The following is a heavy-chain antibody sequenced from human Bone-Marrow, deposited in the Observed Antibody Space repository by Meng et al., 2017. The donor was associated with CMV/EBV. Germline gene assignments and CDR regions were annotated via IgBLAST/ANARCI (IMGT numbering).Heavy chain of an antibody. D-gene: IGHD2-8*01. CDR3: ARVSWGMRGY. CDR1: GGSISSSSYY. CDR2: IYYSGST. Sequence: SETLSLTCTVSGGSISSSSYYWGWIRQPPGKGLEWIGSIYYSGSTYYNPSLKSRFTISVDTSKNQFSLKLSSVTAADTAVYYCARVSWGMRGYWGQGTLVTVSS. V-gene: IGHV4-39*01. J-gene: IGHJ4*02.